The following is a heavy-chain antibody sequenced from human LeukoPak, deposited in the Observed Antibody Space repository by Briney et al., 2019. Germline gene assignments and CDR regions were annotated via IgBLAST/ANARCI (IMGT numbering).Heavy chain of an antibody. V-gene: IGHV4-30-2*01. CDR1: GGSISSGGYY. D-gene: IGHD2-2*01. CDR3: ARDRDIVVVPAAIPFDI. CDR2: IYHSGST. J-gene: IGHJ3*02. Sequence: PSQTLSLTCTVSGGSISSGGYYWSWIRQPPGKGLEWIGYIYHSGSTYYNPSLKSRITISVDRSKNQFSLKLSSVTAADTAVYYCARDRDIVVVPAAIPFDIWGQGTMVTVSS.